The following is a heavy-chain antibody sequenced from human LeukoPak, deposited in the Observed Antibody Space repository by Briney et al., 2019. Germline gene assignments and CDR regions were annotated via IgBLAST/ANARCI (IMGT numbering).Heavy chain of an antibody. CDR2: ISFDGTNK. D-gene: IGHD3-10*01. Sequence: PGRSLRLSCAASGFSFSDYTMHWVRQAPGKGLEWVTLISFDGTNKYYTDSVKGRFTSSRDNSKNTLYLQMNSLRTEDTAIYYCARDRLLRGLHTSFDYWGQGTLVTVSS. V-gene: IGHV3-30*04. J-gene: IGHJ4*02. CDR1: GFSFSDYT. CDR3: ARDRLLRGLHTSFDY.